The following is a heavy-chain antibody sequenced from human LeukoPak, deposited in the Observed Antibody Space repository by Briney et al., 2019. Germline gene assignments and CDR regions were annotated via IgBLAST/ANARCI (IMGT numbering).Heavy chain of an antibody. CDR3: ARDRVGATIGY. Sequence: PGGSPRLSCAASGFTFSSYWMSWVRQAPGKGLEWVANIKQDGSEKYYVDSVKGRFTISRDNAKNSLYLQMNSLRAEDTAVYYCARDRVGATIGYWGQGTLVTVSS. CDR2: IKQDGSEK. V-gene: IGHV3-7*01. CDR1: GFTFSSYW. D-gene: IGHD1-26*01. J-gene: IGHJ4*02.